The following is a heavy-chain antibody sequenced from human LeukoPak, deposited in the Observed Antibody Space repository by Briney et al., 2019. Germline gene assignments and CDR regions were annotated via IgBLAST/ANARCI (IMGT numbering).Heavy chain of an antibody. V-gene: IGHV1-2*02. Sequence: EASVKVSCKTSGYSFTDYYIHWVRQAPGQGLEWMGWINTKSGRTSSARKFQGRVTMTRDPSITTVYMDMAWLTSDDTAIYFCARVDFIDAGPYLIGPWGQGTLVTVSS. CDR3: ARVDFIDAGPYLIGP. J-gene: IGHJ5*02. CDR1: GYSFTDYY. D-gene: IGHD3-3*01. CDR2: INTKSGRT.